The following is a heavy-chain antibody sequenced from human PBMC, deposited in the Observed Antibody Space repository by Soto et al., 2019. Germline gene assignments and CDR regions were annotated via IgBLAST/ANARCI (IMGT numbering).Heavy chain of an antibody. CDR3: ARVGISHGAYFYYMDV. CDR2: INHLGSI. D-gene: IGHD2-21*01. Sequence: SETLSLTCVVSGGSLSDYFWSWIRQPPGMALEWIGEINHLGSINYNPSLKSRVTMSVDTSKNQFSLTLNSVTAADTATYYCARVGISHGAYFYYMDVWDRGTTVTVSS. CDR1: GGSLSDYF. V-gene: IGHV4-34*01. J-gene: IGHJ6*03.